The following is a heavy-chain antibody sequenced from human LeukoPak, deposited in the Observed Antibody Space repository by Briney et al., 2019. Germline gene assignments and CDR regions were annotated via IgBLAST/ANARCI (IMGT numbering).Heavy chain of an antibody. CDR2: IYYSGDT. Sequence: SETLSLTCTVSRGSISGYSWSWIRQSPGGGLEWIGYIYYSGDTAYNPSLRSRVTMSVDTSKNQFSLQLRSMTTADTAVYYCVRGPYGASISKWFDPWGQGTLVTVSS. V-gene: IGHV4-59*01. CDR1: RGSISGYS. J-gene: IGHJ5*02. D-gene: IGHD4/OR15-4a*01. CDR3: VRGPYGASISKWFDP.